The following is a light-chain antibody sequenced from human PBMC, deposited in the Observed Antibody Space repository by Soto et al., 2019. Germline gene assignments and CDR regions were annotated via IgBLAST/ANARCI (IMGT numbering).Light chain of an antibody. CDR1: QASRND. CDR2: SAS. V-gene: IGKV1-6*01. Sequence: AIQMTQSPSSLSASVGDRVTITCRASQASRNDLGWYQQKPGKAPKLLIYSASSLHSGVPPRFSGSGSGTAFSLTISSLQPEDFAVEFCLQDYIHPLTFGQGTRVEIK. J-gene: IGKJ1*01. CDR3: LQDYIHPLT.